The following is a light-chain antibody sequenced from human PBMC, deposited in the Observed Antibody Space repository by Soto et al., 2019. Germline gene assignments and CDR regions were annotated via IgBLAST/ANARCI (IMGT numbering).Light chain of an antibody. Sequence: QSALTQPPSASGSPGQSVTISCTGTSSDFGGYNYVSWYQQHPGKAPKLIIYEVTKPPSAVPDRFSGSKSGNTDSLTVSGLQAEDEADYYGNSYAGSNSYVFGTGTKLTVL. CDR2: EVT. CDR1: SSDFGGYNY. J-gene: IGLJ1*01. V-gene: IGLV2-8*01. CDR3: NSYAGSNSYV.